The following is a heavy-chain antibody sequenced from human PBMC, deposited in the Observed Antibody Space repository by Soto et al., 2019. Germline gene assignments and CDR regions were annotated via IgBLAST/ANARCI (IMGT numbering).Heavy chain of an antibody. CDR1: GFTFSSYA. D-gene: IGHD6-6*01. CDR3: AKGPLIAARPMYFDL. CDR2: VSGSGGST. J-gene: IGHJ2*01. Sequence: EVQMLESGGGLVQPGGSLRLSCAASGFTFSSYAMSWVRQAPGKGLEWVSAVSGSGGSTYHADSVKGRFTISRDSSKNTLYLQMNSLRADDTAVYYCAKGPLIAARPMYFDLWGRGTLVTVSS. V-gene: IGHV3-23*01.